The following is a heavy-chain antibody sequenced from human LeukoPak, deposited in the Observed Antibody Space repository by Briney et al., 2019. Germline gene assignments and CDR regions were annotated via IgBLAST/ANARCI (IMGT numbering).Heavy chain of an antibody. CDR2: INPNSGGT. CDR3: ARDPTNYDFWSGYYTAAGNLDY. V-gene: IGHV1-2*02. D-gene: IGHD3-3*01. Sequence: ASVKVSCKASGYTFTGYYMHWVRQAPGQGLEWMGWINPNSGGTNYAQKFQGRVTMTRDTSISTAYMELSRLRSDDTAVYYCARDPTNYDFWSGYYTAAGNLDYWGQGTLVTVSS. J-gene: IGHJ4*02. CDR1: GYTFTGYY.